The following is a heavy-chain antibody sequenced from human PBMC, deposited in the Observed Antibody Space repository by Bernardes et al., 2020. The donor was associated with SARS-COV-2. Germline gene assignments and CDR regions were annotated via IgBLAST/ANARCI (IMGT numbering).Heavy chain of an antibody. Sequence: GGSLRLSCAASGFTFSSYAMSWVRQAPGKGLEWVSAISGSGGSTYYADSVKGRFTISRDNSKNTLYLQMNSLRAEDTAVYYCAKDPPGSYTFIGTFDYWGQGTLVTVSS. J-gene: IGHJ4*02. CDR3: AKDPPGSYTFIGTFDY. V-gene: IGHV3-23*01. CDR2: ISGSGGST. D-gene: IGHD3-16*01. CDR1: GFTFSSYA.